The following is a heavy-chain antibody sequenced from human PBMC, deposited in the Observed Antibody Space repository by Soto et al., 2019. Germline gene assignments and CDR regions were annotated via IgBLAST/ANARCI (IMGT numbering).Heavy chain of an antibody. Sequence: QVQLQESGPGLVKPSGTLSLTCAVSGGSISSSNWWSWVRQPPGKGLEWIGEIYHSGSTNYNPSLKRRVTISVDKSKNQFSLKLSSVTAADTAVYYCAGGGYYDILTGYYSDYWGQGTLVTVSS. CDR1: GGSISSSNW. J-gene: IGHJ4*02. CDR3: AGGGYYDILTGYYSDY. D-gene: IGHD3-9*01. V-gene: IGHV4-4*02. CDR2: IYHSGST.